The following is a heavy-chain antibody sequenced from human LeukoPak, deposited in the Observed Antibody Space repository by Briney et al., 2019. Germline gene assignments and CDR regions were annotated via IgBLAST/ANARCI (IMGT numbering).Heavy chain of an antibody. CDR3: ARREWELPRGGYYFDY. Sequence: GGSLRLSCAASGFTFSDCYMSWIRQAPGKGLEWVSYISSSGSTIYYVDSVKGRFTISRDNAKNSLYLQMNSLRAEDTAVYYCARREWELPRGGYYFDYWGQGTLVTVSS. CDR1: GFTFSDCY. V-gene: IGHV3-11*01. J-gene: IGHJ4*02. CDR2: ISSSGSTI. D-gene: IGHD1-26*01.